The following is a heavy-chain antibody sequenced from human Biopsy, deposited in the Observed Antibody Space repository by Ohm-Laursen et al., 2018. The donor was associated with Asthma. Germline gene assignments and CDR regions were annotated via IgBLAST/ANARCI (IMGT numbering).Heavy chain of an antibody. CDR1: GFTFSSYG. CDR3: ARGLDYSGRSGFDY. V-gene: IGHV3-33*05. Sequence: SLRLSLAASGFTFSSYGMYWVRQAPGKGLEWVALMSYDGSIKDYADSVKGRFTISRDNSMNTLYLHMISLRVKDTAVYYCARGLDYSGRSGFDYWGQGTLVTVSS. J-gene: IGHJ4*02. D-gene: IGHD3-10*01. CDR2: MSYDGSIK.